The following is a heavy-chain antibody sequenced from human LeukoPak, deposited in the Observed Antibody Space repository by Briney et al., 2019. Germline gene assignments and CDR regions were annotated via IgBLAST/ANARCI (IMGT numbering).Heavy chain of an antibody. CDR3: AKSSSSWYYFDY. CDR2: ISGSGGST. D-gene: IGHD6-13*01. Sequence: PGGSLRLSCAASGFTFSSYGMSWVRQAPGKGLEWVSAISGSGGSTYYADSVKGRFTISRDNSKNTLYLQMNSLRAEDTAVYYCAKSSSSWYYFDYWGQGTLVTVSS. CDR1: GFTFSSYG. J-gene: IGHJ4*02. V-gene: IGHV3-23*01.